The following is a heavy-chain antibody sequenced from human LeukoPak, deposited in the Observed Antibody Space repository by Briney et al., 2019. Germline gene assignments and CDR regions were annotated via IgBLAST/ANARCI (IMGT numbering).Heavy chain of an antibody. CDR1: GFTFRNYA. D-gene: IGHD4-17*01. J-gene: IGHJ4*02. V-gene: IGHV3-30-3*01. Sequence: GGSLRLSCAASGFTFRNYAIHWVRQAPGKGLEWVAVISSDGTNKNYAGSVKGRFTISRDKAKNTVYLQVNSLRSEDTAVYYCARDPVTTWGYFDYWGQGTLVTVSS. CDR3: ARDPVTTWGYFDY. CDR2: ISSDGTNK.